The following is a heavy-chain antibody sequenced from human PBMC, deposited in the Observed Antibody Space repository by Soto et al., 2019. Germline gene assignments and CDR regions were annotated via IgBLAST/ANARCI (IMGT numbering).Heavy chain of an antibody. D-gene: IGHD2-21*01. CDR2: ISYDGSDK. CDR1: GFIFNNYA. CDR3: AKLSANNYLHX. J-gene: IGHJ4*02. Sequence: WGSLRLSFAASGFIFNNYAIHWVRQAPGKGLEWVAFISYDGSDKEYADSVKGRFTISRDNFNNTVYLQMNSLRAEDTAVFYCAKLSANNYLHXWGPGTLVTVSX. V-gene: IGHV3-30*18.